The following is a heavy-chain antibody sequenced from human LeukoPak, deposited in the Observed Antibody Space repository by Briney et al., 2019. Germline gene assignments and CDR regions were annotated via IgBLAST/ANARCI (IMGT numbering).Heavy chain of an antibody. V-gene: IGHV4-59*01. D-gene: IGHD4-17*01. J-gene: IGHJ4*02. CDR2: ISYSGST. CDR3: ARGSRATVTTLAY. Sequence: PSETLSLTCTVSGGSISSYYWSWIRQPPGKGLEWIGYISYSGSTIHNPSLKSRVTMSVDTSKNQFSLKLSSVTTADTAVYYCARGSRATVTTLAYWGQGTLVTVSS. CDR1: GGSISSYY.